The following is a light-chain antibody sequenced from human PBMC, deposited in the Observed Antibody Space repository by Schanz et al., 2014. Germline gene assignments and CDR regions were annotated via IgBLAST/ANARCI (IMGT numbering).Light chain of an antibody. CDR3: CSYAGSNTWV. V-gene: IGLV2-14*01. J-gene: IGLJ3*02. Sequence: QSALTQPASVSGSPGQSITISCTGSNSDVGGYNYVSWYQQHPGKAPKLLIFDVSNRPSGVSNRFSGSKSGNTASLTISGLQSEDESDYYCCSYAGSNTWVFGGGTKLTVL. CDR2: DVS. CDR1: NSDVGGYNY.